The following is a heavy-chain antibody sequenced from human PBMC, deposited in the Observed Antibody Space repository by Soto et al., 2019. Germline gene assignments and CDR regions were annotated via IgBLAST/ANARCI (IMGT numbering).Heavy chain of an antibody. CDR1: GFTFSSYA. J-gene: IGHJ4*02. CDR2: ISYDGSNK. CDR3: ARGAPTQWLVTPGFDY. Sequence: VQLVESGGGVVQPGRSLRLSCAASGFTFSSYAMHWVRQAPGKGLEWVAVISYDGSNKYYADSVKGRFTISRDNSKNTLYLQMNSLRAEDTAVYYCARGAPTQWLVTPGFDYWGQGTLVTVSS. D-gene: IGHD6-19*01. V-gene: IGHV3-30-3*01.